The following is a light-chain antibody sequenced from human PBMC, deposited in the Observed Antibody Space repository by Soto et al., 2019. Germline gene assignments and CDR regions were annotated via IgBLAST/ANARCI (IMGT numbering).Light chain of an antibody. V-gene: IGKV3-20*01. CDR2: GAS. J-gene: IGKJ1*01. Sequence: EIVLTQSPGTLSLSPGERATLSCRASQSVSSNYLAWYQQKPGQAPRLLIYGASARATGIPDRFSGSGSGTDFTLTSSRLEPEDFAVYFCQHYDSSPWTFGQVTKVEIK. CDR1: QSVSSNY. CDR3: QHYDSSPWT.